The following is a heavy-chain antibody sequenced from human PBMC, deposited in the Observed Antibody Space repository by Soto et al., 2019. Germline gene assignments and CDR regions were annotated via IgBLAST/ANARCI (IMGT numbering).Heavy chain of an antibody. J-gene: IGHJ5*02. CDR2: IYSGGST. CDR3: ARDRGSSSPWFDP. D-gene: IGHD6-6*01. V-gene: IGHV3-66*01. CDR1: GFTCSDSV. Sequence: PGGSLRLCYAASGFTCSDSVIHWVRQAPGKGLEWVSVIYSGGSTYYADSVKGRFTISRDNSKNTVYLQMNSLRAEDTAVYYCARDRGSSSPWFDPWGQGTLVTVSS.